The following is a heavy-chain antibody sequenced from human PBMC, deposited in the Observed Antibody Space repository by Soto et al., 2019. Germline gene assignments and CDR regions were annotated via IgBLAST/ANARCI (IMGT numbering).Heavy chain of an antibody. V-gene: IGHV1-2*04. J-gene: IGHJ5*02. Sequence: ASVKVSCKASGYTFTGYHIHWVRQAPGQGLEWMGWINTNSGDTNYAQKFQGWVTMTRDTPINTAYMQLSRLTSDDTAVYYCARWVGASNWFDPWGQGTRVTVSS. D-gene: IGHD1-26*01. CDR2: INTNSGDT. CDR3: ARWVGASNWFDP. CDR1: GYTFTGYH.